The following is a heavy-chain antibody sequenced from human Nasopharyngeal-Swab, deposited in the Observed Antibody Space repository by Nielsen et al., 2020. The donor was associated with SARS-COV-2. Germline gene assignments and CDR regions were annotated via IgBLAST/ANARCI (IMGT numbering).Heavy chain of an antibody. CDR3: AKDKGDGYNSPTSDYYYGMDV. V-gene: IGHV3-9*01. D-gene: IGHD5-24*01. CDR2: LIWIFFSL. J-gene: IGHJ6*02. Sequence: SLTISCAASGFTFDDYAMHWVRQAPGKVLDWVSGLIWIFFSLFYADSVKGRFPISRDNAKNSLYLQMNSLRAEDTALYYCAKDKGDGYNSPTSDYYYGMDVWGQGTTVTVSS. CDR1: GFTFDDYA.